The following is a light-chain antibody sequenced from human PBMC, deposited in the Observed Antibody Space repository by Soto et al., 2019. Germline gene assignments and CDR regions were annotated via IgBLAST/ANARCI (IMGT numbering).Light chain of an antibody. J-gene: IGLJ3*02. CDR2: SNN. Sequence: QPVLTQPPSTSGTPGQRVTISCSGSSSNIRSNTVNWYQQLPRTAPKLLIYSNNQRPSGVPDRFSGSKSGTSASLAISGLQSEDEADYYCAAWDDSLNGPVFGGGTQLTVL. CDR1: SSNIRSNT. V-gene: IGLV1-44*01. CDR3: AAWDDSLNGPV.